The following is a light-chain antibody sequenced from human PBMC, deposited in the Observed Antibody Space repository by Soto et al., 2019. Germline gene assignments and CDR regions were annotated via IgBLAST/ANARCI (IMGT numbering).Light chain of an antibody. CDR1: QSISSW. V-gene: IGKV1-5*03. CDR2: KAS. CDR3: QQYNTHRAWT. Sequence: DIQMTQSPSTLSASVGDRVTITCRASQSISSWLAWYQQKPGKAPNLLIHKASTLLSGVPPRFSGSGSGTEFTLTISSLHPDDFATYYCQQYNTHRAWTFGQGTKVEIK. J-gene: IGKJ1*01.